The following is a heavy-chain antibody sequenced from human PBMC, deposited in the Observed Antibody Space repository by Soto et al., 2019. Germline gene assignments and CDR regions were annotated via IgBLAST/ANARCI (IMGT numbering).Heavy chain of an antibody. Sequence: GESVKISCTGFGYTFTTFWISWVRQMPGKGLEWMGRIDPRDSYVTYSPSFEGHVTISADKSISTAYLQWGSLKASDTAMYYCARIYCTTTTCDSWFDPWGQGTLVTVSS. CDR1: GYTFTTFW. CDR2: IDPRDSYV. D-gene: IGHD2-2*01. V-gene: IGHV5-10-1*01. CDR3: ARIYCTTTTCDSWFDP. J-gene: IGHJ5*02.